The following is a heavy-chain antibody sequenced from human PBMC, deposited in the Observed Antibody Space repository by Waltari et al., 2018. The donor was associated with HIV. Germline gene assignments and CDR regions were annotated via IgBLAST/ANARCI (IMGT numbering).Heavy chain of an antibody. CDR1: GYTFSSYA. J-gene: IGHJ4*02. D-gene: IGHD1-26*01. CDR3: ARGGGVVVGAMFDY. Sequence: QVQLVQSGAEVKKPGASVKVSCKASGYTFSSYAINWVRQAPGQGLEWMGWDIAYNGNRNYAQKFQGRVTMTTDKSTSTAYMELRSLRSDDTAVYYCARGGGVVVGAMFDYWGQGTLVTVSS. CDR2: DIAYNGNR. V-gene: IGHV1-18*01.